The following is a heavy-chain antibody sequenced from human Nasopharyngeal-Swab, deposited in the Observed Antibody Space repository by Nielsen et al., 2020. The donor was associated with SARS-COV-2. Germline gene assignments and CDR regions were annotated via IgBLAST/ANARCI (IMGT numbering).Heavy chain of an antibody. V-gene: IGHV4-39*07. J-gene: IGHJ4*02. Sequence: SETLSLTCTVSGGSISGSSYYWGWIRQPPGKGLEWIGSIYYSGSTYYNPSLKSRVTISVDTSKNQFSLKLSSVTAADTAVYYCASPAISYSGSYWLDYWGQGTLVTVSS. CDR2: IYYSGST. CDR3: ASPAISYSGSYWLDY. CDR1: GGSISGSSYY. D-gene: IGHD1-26*01.